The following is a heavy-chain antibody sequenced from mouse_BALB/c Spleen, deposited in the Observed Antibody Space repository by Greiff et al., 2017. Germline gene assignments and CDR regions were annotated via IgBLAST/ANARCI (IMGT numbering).Heavy chain of an antibody. J-gene: IGHJ4*01. CDR3: ARGTGAMDY. Sequence: EVQVVESGGGLVKPGGSLKLSCAASGFTFSSYAMSWVRQSPEKRLEWVAEISSGGSYTYYPDTVTGRFTISRDNAKNTLYLEMSSLRSEDTAMYYCARGTGAMDYWGQGTSVTVSS. CDR2: ISSGGSYT. V-gene: IGHV5-9-4*01. CDR1: GFTFSSYA.